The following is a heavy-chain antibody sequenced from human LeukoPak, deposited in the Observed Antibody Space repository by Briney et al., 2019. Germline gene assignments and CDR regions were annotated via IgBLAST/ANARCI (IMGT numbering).Heavy chain of an antibody. CDR1: GGSISSYY. CDR3: ARARGYSDSRWFDP. J-gene: IGHJ5*02. D-gene: IGHD5-18*01. V-gene: IGHV4-59*01. CDR2: IYYSGST. Sequence: PSETLSLTCTVSGGSISSYYWSWIRQPPGKGLEWIGYIYYSGSTNYNPSLKSRVTISVDTSKNQFSLKLSSVTAADTAVYYCARARGYSDSRWFDPWGQGTLVTVSS.